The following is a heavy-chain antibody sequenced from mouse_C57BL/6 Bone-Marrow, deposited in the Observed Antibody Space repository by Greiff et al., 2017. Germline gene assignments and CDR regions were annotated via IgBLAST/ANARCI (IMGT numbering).Heavy chain of an antibody. Sequence: VQLQQSGAELVRPGASVTLSCKASGYTFTDYEMHWVKQTPVHGLEWIGAIDPETGGTAYNQKFKGKAILTADKSSSTAYMELRSLTSEDSAVYYCTRWDGYYYGSYWGQGTLVTVSA. CDR1: GYTFTDYE. D-gene: IGHD1-1*01. CDR3: TRWDGYYYGSY. J-gene: IGHJ3*01. CDR2: IDPETGGT. V-gene: IGHV1-15*01.